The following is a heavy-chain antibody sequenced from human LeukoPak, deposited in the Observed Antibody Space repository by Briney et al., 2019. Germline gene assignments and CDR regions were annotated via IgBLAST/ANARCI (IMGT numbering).Heavy chain of an antibody. J-gene: IGHJ4*02. CDR2: IKQDGSEK. Sequence: GGSLRLSCAASGFTFSSYWMSWVRQAPGRGLEWVANIKQDGSEKYYVDSVKGRFTISRDNAKNSLYLQMNSLRAEDTAVYYCARDNGYYDFWSGYDRYSDYWGQGTLVTVSS. CDR1: GFTFSSYW. D-gene: IGHD3-3*01. CDR3: ARDNGYYDFWSGYDRYSDY. V-gene: IGHV3-7*05.